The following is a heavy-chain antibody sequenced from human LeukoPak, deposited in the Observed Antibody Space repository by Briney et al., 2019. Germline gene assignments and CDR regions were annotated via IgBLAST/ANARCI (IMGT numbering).Heavy chain of an antibody. CDR1: GGGFTFTSHA. V-gene: IGHV1-69*13. Sequence: ASVKVSCKASGGGFTFTSHAISWVRQAPGQGLELMGGLIPIYGSANYAQKFQGRVTITSDESTRTVYMELSSLRPEDSAVYYCAGFFYDNSGDAFDIWGQGTMVTVSS. J-gene: IGHJ3*02. CDR3: AGFFYDNSGDAFDI. D-gene: IGHD3-22*01. CDR2: LIPIYGSA.